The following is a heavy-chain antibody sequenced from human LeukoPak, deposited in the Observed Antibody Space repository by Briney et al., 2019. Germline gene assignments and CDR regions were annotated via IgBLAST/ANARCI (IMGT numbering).Heavy chain of an antibody. J-gene: IGHJ4*02. V-gene: IGHV4-34*01. D-gene: IGHD1-26*01. Sequence: SETLSLTCTVSGGSISSYYWSWIRQPPGKGLEWIGEINHSGSTNYNPSLKSRVTISVDTSKNQFSLKLSSVTAADTAVYYCAVGARVDGFDYWGQGTLVTVSS. CDR1: GGSISSYY. CDR2: INHSGST. CDR3: AVGARVDGFDY.